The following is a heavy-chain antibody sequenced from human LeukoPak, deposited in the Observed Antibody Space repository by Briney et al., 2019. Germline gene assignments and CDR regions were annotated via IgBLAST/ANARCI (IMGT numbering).Heavy chain of an antibody. CDR1: GFTFSTYA. Sequence: GRSLRLSCAASGFTFSTYAMHWVRQTPGKGLEYVSAISTNGGGTYSNSVKGRFTISRDNSKNTLYLQMGSLRAEDMAVYYCARYCSGVSCYSGYDYWGQGTLVTVSS. CDR2: ISTNGGGT. V-gene: IGHV3-64*01. CDR3: ARYCSGVSCYSGYDY. J-gene: IGHJ4*02. D-gene: IGHD2-15*01.